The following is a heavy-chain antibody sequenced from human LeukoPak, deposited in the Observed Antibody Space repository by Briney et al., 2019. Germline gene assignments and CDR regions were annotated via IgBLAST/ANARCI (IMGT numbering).Heavy chain of an antibody. CDR1: GGTFSSYA. J-gene: IGHJ4*02. Sequence: ASVKVSCKASGGTFSSYAISWVRQAPGQGLEWMGGIIPIFGTANYAQKFQGRVTITTDESTSTAYMELSSLRSEDTAVYYCARGDLRGVSFDYWGQGTLVTVSS. V-gene: IGHV1-69*05. CDR2: IIPIFGTA. D-gene: IGHD2-8*02. CDR3: ARGDLRGVSFDY.